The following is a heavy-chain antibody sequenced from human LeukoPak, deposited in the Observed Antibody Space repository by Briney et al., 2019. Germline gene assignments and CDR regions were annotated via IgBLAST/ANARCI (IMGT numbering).Heavy chain of an antibody. J-gene: IGHJ6*02. CDR1: GFTFSSYE. CDR3: ARAAGIGPDYYGMDV. Sequence: GGSLRLSCAASGFTFSSYEMNWVRQAPGKGLGWVSYISSSGSTIYYADSVKGRFTISRDNAKNSLYLQMNSLRAEDTAVYYCARAAGIGPDYYGMDVWGQGTTVTVSS. D-gene: IGHD6-13*01. V-gene: IGHV3-48*03. CDR2: ISSSGSTI.